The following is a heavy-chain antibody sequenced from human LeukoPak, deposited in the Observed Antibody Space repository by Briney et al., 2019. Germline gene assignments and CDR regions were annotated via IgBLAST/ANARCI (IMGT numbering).Heavy chain of an antibody. CDR2: IYHSGST. Sequence: SETLSLTCTVSGGSISSGSYYWSWIRQPPGKGLEWIGYIYHSGSTYYNPSLKSRVTTSVDRSKNQFSLKLSSVTAADTAVYYCARGPMIVVLGAFDIWGQGTMVTVSS. J-gene: IGHJ3*02. D-gene: IGHD3-22*01. CDR3: ARGPMIVVLGAFDI. V-gene: IGHV4-30-2*01. CDR1: GGSISSGSYY.